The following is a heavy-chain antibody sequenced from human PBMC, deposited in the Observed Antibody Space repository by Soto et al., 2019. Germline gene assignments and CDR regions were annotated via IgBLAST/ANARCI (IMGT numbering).Heavy chain of an antibody. Sequence: ASGKVYCKASGYTFTKYGFSWVRQATGQGLEWMGNILPIFGTADYAQKFQGRVTITADKYTNTAYMALRSLLSDDTAVYYCARGHEFGGNSDAFDIWGQGTMVTVSS. CDR3: ARGHEFGGNSDAFDI. CDR2: ILPIFGTA. V-gene: IGHV1-69*06. D-gene: IGHD2-21*02. CDR1: GYTFTKYG. J-gene: IGHJ3*02.